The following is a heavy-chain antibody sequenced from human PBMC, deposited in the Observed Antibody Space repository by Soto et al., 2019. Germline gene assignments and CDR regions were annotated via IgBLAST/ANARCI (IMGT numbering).Heavy chain of an antibody. V-gene: IGHV4-59*08. D-gene: IGHD3-10*01. CDR1: GVSVRDYF. Sequence: VQLQESGPGLVKPSETLSLNCTVSGVSVRDYFWSWIRQPPGKGLEWIAYIYYSGSTNYNPSPRKRVATSVDTSKNHFSLKLASVTAAHAAIYSCARLGGITMVRGVLTAFDIWGQGTMVTVSS. CDR3: ARLGGITMVRGVLTAFDI. J-gene: IGHJ3*02. CDR2: IYYSGST.